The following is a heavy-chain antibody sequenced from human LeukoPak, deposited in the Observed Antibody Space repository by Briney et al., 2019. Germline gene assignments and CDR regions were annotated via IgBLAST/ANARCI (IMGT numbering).Heavy chain of an antibody. CDR3: ARGVAVPAAIPPGLTDYYYGMDV. J-gene: IGHJ6*02. D-gene: IGHD2-2*01. Sequence: SETLSLTCAVYGGSFSGYYWSWIRQPPGKGLEWIGEINHSGSTNYNPSLKSRVTISVDTSKNQFSLKLSSVTAADTAVYYCARGVAVPAAIPPGLTDYYYGMDVWGQGTTVTVSS. CDR1: GGSFSGYY. V-gene: IGHV4-34*01. CDR2: INHSGST.